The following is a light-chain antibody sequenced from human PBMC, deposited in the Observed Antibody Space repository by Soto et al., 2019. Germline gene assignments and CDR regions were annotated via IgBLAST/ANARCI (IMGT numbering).Light chain of an antibody. CDR2: GAS. V-gene: IGKV3-15*01. CDR1: QSVSSN. CDR3: QQYHNWPRT. Sequence: ERVMTQSPATLSVSPGERATLSCRASQSVSSNLAWYQQKPGQAPRLLIYGASTRATGIPARFSGSGSGTEFTLTISSLQSEDFAVYYCQQYHNWPRTFGPGTKVDIK. J-gene: IGKJ3*01.